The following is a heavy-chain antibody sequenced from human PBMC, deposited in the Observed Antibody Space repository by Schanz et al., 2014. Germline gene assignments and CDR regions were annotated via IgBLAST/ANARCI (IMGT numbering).Heavy chain of an antibody. J-gene: IGHJ4*02. CDR1: GYTFTTYY. V-gene: IGHV1-46*03. D-gene: IGHD3-10*01. Sequence: QVQLVQSGAEVKKPGASVKVYCKASGYTFTTYYLHWVRQAPGQGLEWMGIINPTGGSTTNAEKFVGRVTMTSEASTRTVYMELSRLRSEDMAVYYCVRAPHYGSGRHLDYWGQGTLVTVSS. CDR3: VRAPHYGSGRHLDY. CDR2: INPTGGST.